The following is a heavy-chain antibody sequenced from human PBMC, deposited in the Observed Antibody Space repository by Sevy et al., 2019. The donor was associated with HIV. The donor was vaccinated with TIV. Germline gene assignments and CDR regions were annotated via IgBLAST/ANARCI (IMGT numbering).Heavy chain of an antibody. J-gene: IGHJ4*02. CDR1: GDSISNSRHY. CDR2: VYYSGST. Sequence: SETLSLTCTVSGDSISNSRHYWGWIRQPPGKGLEWIGSVYYSGSTYYNPSLKSRVTLSIDTSKNQFLLKVNSVTATDTAVYYCANQPLTLISPPDSWGQGTLVTVSS. CDR3: ANQPLTLISPPDS. V-gene: IGHV4-39*01. D-gene: IGHD2-2*01.